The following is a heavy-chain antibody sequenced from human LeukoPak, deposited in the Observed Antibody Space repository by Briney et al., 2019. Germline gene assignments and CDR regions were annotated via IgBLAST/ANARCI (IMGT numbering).Heavy chain of an antibody. CDR2: ISTSSSTI. CDR3: ARGLPYYYDRSGYYGL. J-gene: IGHJ4*02. D-gene: IGHD3-22*01. V-gene: IGHV3-48*02. Sequence: GGSLRLSCAASGFIFSSYSMSWVRQAPGKGLEWVSYISTSSSTIYYADSVKGRFTISRDNAKNSLYLQMNSLRDEDTAVYYCARGLPYYYDRSGYYGLWGQGTLVTVSS. CDR1: GFIFSSYS.